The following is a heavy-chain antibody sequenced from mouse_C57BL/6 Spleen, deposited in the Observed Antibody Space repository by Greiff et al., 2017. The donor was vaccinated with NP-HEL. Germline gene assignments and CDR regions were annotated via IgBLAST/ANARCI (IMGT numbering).Heavy chain of an antibody. CDR3: AQALYAMDY. CDR2: IDPSDSYA. J-gene: IGHJ4*01. CDR1: GYTFTSYW. Sequence: VQLQQPGAELVKPGASVKLSCKASGYTFTSYWMQWVKQRPGQGLEWIGEIDPSDSYANYNQKFKGKATLTVDTSSSTAYMQLSSLTSEVSAVYYCAQALYAMDYWGQGTSVTVSS. V-gene: IGHV1-50*01. D-gene: IGHD3-2*02.